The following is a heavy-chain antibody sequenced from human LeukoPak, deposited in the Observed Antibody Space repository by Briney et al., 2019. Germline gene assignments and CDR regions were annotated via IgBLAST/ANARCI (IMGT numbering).Heavy chain of an antibody. CDR3: ARGLGDYYDSRGYYYPGDFDY. D-gene: IGHD3-22*01. V-gene: IGHV1-2*02. CDR2: INPNGGST. J-gene: IGHJ4*02. Sequence: ASVKVSCKTSGYTFTDFYMHWVRQAPGQGLEWMGWINPNGGSTTYAQKFQGRVTMTRDTSISTAYMELTRLRSDDTAVYYCARGLGDYYDSRGYYYPGDFDYWGQGTLVTVSP. CDR1: GYTFTDFY.